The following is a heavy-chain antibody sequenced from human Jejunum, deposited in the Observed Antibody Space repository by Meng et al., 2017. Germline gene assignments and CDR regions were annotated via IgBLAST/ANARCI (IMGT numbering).Heavy chain of an antibody. Sequence: GESLKISCAASGFNIVDYDMNWVRQPPGKGLEWVSGINRNGDSTGYADSVKGRFTISKDNAKNTLYLQMNSLTAEDTAFYYCAAIMVREVGGYWGQGALVTVSS. CDR1: GFNIVDYD. CDR2: INRNGDST. V-gene: IGHV3-20*04. J-gene: IGHJ4*02. D-gene: IGHD3-10*01. CDR3: AAIMVREVGGY.